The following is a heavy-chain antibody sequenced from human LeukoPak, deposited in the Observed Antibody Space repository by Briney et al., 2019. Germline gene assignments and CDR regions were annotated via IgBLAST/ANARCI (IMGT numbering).Heavy chain of an antibody. D-gene: IGHD1-26*01. V-gene: IGHV3-21*01. Sequence: GGSLRLSCAASGFTLSSHSMNSVREASGEGLEWVSCICIRSSYIYNADSVKGRFIISRDNTKNSLFLQMNSLRPEDTAVYYCARDLPTGTYRAYFDNWGQGTLVTVSS. CDR3: ARDLPTGTYRAYFDN. CDR2: ICIRSSYI. J-gene: IGHJ4*02. CDR1: GFTLSSHS.